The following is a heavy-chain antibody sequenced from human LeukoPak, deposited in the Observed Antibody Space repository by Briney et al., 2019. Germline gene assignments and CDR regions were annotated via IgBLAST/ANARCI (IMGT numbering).Heavy chain of an antibody. V-gene: IGHV3-53*01. CDR3: ARVLSGRGSLYSYYYYMDV. CDR1: GFTVSSNY. D-gene: IGHD3-10*01. J-gene: IGHJ6*03. Sequence: GGSLRLSCAASGFTVSSNYMIWVRQAPGKGPEWVSVIYSGGRTYYVDSVKGRFTISRDISKNTLYLQMNSLRAEDTAVYYCARVLSGRGSLYSYYYYMDVWGKGTTVTISS. CDR2: IYSGGRT.